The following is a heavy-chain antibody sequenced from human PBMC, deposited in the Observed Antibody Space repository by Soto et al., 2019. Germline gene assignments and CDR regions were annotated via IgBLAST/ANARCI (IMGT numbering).Heavy chain of an antibody. Sequence: EVQLVESGGGLVQPGGSLRLSCAASGFTFSSYWMHWVRQAPGKGLVWVSRINSDGSSTSYADSVKGRFTISRDNAKNTLYLQMNSLRAEDTAVYYCARDFQQLAPGGAFDPWGQGTLVTVSS. CDR3: ARDFQQLAPGGAFDP. J-gene: IGHJ5*02. CDR1: GFTFSSYW. D-gene: IGHD6-13*01. V-gene: IGHV3-74*01. CDR2: INSDGSST.